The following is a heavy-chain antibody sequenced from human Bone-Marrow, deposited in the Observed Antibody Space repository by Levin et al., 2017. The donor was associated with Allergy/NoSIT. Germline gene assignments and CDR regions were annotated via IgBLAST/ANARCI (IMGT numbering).Heavy chain of an antibody. CDR2: VYPDDFDT. J-gene: IGHJ4*02. V-gene: IGHV5-51*01. Sequence: GESLKISCRTSGYTFANYWIGWVRQAPGKGLEWVGIVYPDDFDTRYSPSFQGRVTITADKSTNTAYLQWSSLRASDTAMYYCGARLGPYYFGSGSYLLDSWGLGTLVTVSS. CDR1: GYTFANYW. D-gene: IGHD3-10*01. CDR3: GARLGPYYFGSGSYLLDS.